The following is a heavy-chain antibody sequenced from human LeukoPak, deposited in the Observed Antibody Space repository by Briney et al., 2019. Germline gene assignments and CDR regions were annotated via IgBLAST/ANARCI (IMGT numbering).Heavy chain of an antibody. CDR2: ISYSGSN. Sequence: SETLSLTCTASGAPISSYYWSWIRQPPGKGLEWIGYISYSGSNNYNPSLKSRVTISADTSKNQVSLTLSSVTAADTAVYYCARHPELYFFDYWGQGTLVTVSS. V-gene: IGHV4-59*08. D-gene: IGHD3-10*01. CDR1: GAPISSYY. J-gene: IGHJ4*02. CDR3: ARHPELYFFDY.